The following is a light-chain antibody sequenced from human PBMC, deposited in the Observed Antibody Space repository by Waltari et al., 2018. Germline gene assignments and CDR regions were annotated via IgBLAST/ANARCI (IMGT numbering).Light chain of an antibody. CDR2: VNSDGSH. V-gene: IGLV4-69*01. CDR1: SGHSSNV. CDR3: QTGGHGTWV. Sequence: QLVLTQSPSASASLGASVKLTCTLSSGHSSNVIAWHQQQPEKGPRYLMKVNSDGSHSKGGKIPYRLSGPSSGAEHYLTISSLQSEDEADYYCQTGGHGTWVFGGGTKLTVL. J-gene: IGLJ3*02.